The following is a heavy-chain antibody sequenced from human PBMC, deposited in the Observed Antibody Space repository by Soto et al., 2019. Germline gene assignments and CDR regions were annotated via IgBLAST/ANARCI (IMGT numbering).Heavy chain of an antibody. J-gene: IGHJ6*02. Sequence: ASVKVSCKASGYTFTSYGISWVRQAPGQGXEWMGWISAYNGNTNYAQKLQGRVTMTTDTSTSTAYMELRSLRSDDTAVYYCARLSSSGWEYYYYYYGMDVWGQGTTVTVSS. V-gene: IGHV1-18*01. CDR1: GYTFTSYG. D-gene: IGHD6-19*01. CDR3: ARLSSSGWEYYYYYYGMDV. CDR2: ISAYNGNT.